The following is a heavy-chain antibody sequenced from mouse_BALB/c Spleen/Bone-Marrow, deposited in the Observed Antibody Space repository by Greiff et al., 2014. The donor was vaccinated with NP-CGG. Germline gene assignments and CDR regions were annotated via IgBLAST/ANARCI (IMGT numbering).Heavy chain of an antibody. CDR2: INPGSGGT. Sequence: VQLQESGAELVRPGTSVKVSCKASGYAFTNYLIEWVKQRPGQGLEWIGVINPGSGGTNYNEEFKGKATLTADKSSSTAYMQLSSLTSDDSAVYFCARREDYDLDYWGQGTTLTVSS. V-gene: IGHV1-54*01. D-gene: IGHD2-4*01. J-gene: IGHJ2*01. CDR3: ARREDYDLDY. CDR1: GYAFTNYL.